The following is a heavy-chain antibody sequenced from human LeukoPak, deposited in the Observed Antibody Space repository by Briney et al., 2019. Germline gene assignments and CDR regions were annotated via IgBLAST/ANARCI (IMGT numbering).Heavy chain of an antibody. CDR3: ARWGGLTNFDS. Sequence: GGSLRLSCAASGFPVISSYMTWVRQAPGKGLEWVSIIYNDGTSYYADSVRGRFIISRDNSENTLYLQMNSLRVEDTAVYYCARWGGLTNFDSWGQGTLVTVSS. CDR1: GFPVISSY. V-gene: IGHV3-53*01. J-gene: IGHJ4*02. D-gene: IGHD3-10*01. CDR2: IYNDGTS.